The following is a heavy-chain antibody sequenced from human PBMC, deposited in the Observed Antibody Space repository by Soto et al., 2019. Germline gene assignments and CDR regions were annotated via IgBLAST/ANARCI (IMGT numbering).Heavy chain of an antibody. Sequence: ASVKVSCKASGYTFTGYYTHWVRQAPGQGLEWMGWINPNSGDTNYAQKFQGRVTMTRDTSISTAYMELSRLRSDDTAVYYCATNTAVVNGFGYWGQGTLVTVSS. J-gene: IGHJ4*02. D-gene: IGHD5-18*01. CDR2: INPNSGDT. CDR3: ATNTAVVNGFGY. CDR1: GYTFTGYY. V-gene: IGHV1-2*02.